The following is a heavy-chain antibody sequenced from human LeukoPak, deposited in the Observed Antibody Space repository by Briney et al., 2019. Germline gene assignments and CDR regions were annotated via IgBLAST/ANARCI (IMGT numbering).Heavy chain of an antibody. D-gene: IGHD6-19*01. CDR2: ISGSGDST. CDR3: ARRSGWSYYFDY. V-gene: IGHV3-23*01. CDR1: GFTFSSYD. J-gene: IGHJ4*02. Sequence: PRGSLRLSCAASGFTFSSYDMSWVRQTPGKGLEWVSGISGSGDSTFYGDSVKGRFTISRDNSKYTLYVQMNSLRVEDTAVYYCARRSGWSYYFDYWGQGTLVTVSS.